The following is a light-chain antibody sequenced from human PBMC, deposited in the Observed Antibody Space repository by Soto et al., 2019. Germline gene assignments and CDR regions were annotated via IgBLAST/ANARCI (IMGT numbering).Light chain of an antibody. J-gene: IGKJ1*01. Sequence: EIVLTQSPGTVSLSPGERATLSCRASQRVSSNYVAWFQQKTGQAPRLIIHGASERATGIPDRFSGSGSGTDFTLTISGLEHEDFAVYYCQQYGRSPWTFGQGTKVDFK. CDR2: GAS. CDR1: QRVSSNY. V-gene: IGKV3-20*01. CDR3: QQYGRSPWT.